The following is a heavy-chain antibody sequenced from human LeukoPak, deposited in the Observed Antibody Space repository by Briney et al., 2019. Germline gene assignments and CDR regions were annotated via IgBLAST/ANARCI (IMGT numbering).Heavy chain of an antibody. J-gene: IGHJ5*02. D-gene: IGHD3-22*01. CDR1: GYTFTSYY. Sequence: GASVKVSCKASGYTFTSYYMHWVRQAPGQGLEWMGIINPSGGSTSYAQKFQGRVTMTRDTSTSTVYMELSSLRSEDTAVYYCARDAYYYDSSGYSSGWFDPWGQGTLVTVSS. CDR3: ARDAYYYDSSGYSSGWFDP. CDR2: INPSGGST. V-gene: IGHV1-46*01.